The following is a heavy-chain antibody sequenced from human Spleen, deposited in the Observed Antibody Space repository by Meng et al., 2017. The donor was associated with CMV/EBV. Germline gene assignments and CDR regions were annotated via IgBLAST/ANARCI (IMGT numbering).Heavy chain of an antibody. V-gene: IGHV3-21*01. CDR1: GFTFSSYS. CDR3: TRDRPSAVAADAHYYYYGMDV. Sequence: GESLKISCVASGFTFSSYSMNWVRQAPGKGLEWVSSISGGSSYIHYADSMEGRFTISRDNAMNSLFLQMTSLRAEDTAVYYCTRDRPSAVAADAHYYYYGMDVWGQGTTVTVSS. J-gene: IGHJ6*02. D-gene: IGHD6-19*01. CDR2: ISGGSSYI.